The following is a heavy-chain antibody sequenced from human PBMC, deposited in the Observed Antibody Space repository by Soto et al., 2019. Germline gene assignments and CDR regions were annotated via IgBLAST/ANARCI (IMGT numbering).Heavy chain of an antibody. V-gene: IGHV4-38-2*02. CDR2: IYHSGST. Sequence: QVQLQESGPGLVKPSETLSLTCAVSGYSISSGYYCGWIRQPPRKGLEWIGSIYHSGSTYYNPSLKSRVTISVDTSKNQFSLKLSSVTAADTAVYYCARDQGSSGWQIFDYWGQGTLVTVSS. J-gene: IGHJ4*02. CDR3: ARDQGSSGWQIFDY. CDR1: GYSISSGYY. D-gene: IGHD6-19*01.